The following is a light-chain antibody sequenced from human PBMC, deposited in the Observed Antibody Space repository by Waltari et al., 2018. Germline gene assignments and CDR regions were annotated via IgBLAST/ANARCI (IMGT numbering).Light chain of an antibody. CDR1: QSVSLSY. V-gene: IGKV3-20*01. CDR2: ATF. CDR3: QQLGW. J-gene: IGKJ4*02. Sequence: EFVLTQSPGTLSLSPGETATLSCRASQSVSLSYLGWYQQKPGQVPRLLIYATFNRATGIPDRFSGSGSGTDFTLTTSRLEPEDFAVYYCQQLGWFGGGTKVEIK.